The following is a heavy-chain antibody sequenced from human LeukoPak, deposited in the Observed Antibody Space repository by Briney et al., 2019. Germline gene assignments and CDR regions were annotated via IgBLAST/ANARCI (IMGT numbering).Heavy chain of an antibody. D-gene: IGHD1-26*01. CDR2: IYYSGTT. Sequence: SETLSLTCAVSGDSISSGYYWGWIRQPPGKGLEWIGSIYYSGTTYYNPSLKSRVTLSVDTSKNQFSLTLNSVTAADTAVYYCARLGYSGSYYKGWYSDLGGRGTLVTVSS. J-gene: IGHJ2*01. CDR1: GDSISSGYY. CDR3: ARLGYSGSYYKGWYSDL. V-gene: IGHV4-38-2*01.